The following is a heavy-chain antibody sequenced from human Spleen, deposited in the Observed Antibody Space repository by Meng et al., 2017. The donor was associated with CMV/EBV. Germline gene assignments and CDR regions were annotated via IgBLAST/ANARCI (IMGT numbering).Heavy chain of an antibody. CDR2: INHSGST. D-gene: IGHD3-3*01. V-gene: IGHV4-34*01. J-gene: IGHJ2*01. Sequence: ESLKISCTVSGDFISTSYWSWIRQPPGKGLEWIGEINHSGSTNYNPSLKSRVTISVDTSKNQFSLKLSSVTAADTAVYYCARGTTSSPSYDKSRWYFDLWGRGTLVTVSS. CDR3: ARGTTSSPSYDKSRWYFDL. CDR1: GDFISTSY.